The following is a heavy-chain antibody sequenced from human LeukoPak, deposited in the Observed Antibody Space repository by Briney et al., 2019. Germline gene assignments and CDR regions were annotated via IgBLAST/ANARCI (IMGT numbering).Heavy chain of an antibody. CDR3: AIDNGSHRIVY. Sequence: SETLSLTCTVSGGSIRSSSYYWGWVRQPPGKGLEWIGSIYYTGRTYYSTSLSNRVTISADAAKNPFSLKLSSVTAADTAVYYSAIDNGSHRIVYWGQGTLVTVSS. CDR1: GGSIRSSSYY. CDR2: IYYTGRT. J-gene: IGHJ4*02. D-gene: IGHD2-8*01. V-gene: IGHV4-39*01.